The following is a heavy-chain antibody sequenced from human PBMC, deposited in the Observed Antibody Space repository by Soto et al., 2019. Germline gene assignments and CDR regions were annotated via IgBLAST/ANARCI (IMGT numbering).Heavy chain of an antibody. Sequence: PGGSLRLSCAASGFTFSTYDMHWVRQATGKGLEWVSAIGAADDPYYSGSVKGRFTSSRENAKSSLSIQMNSLRGGDTAVYYCARAYSGQPPRRADYYYAMDVWGPGTRCTVS. CDR2: IGAADDP. V-gene: IGHV3-13*05. J-gene: IGHJ6*02. D-gene: IGHD2-15*01. CDR3: ARAYSGQPPRRADYYYAMDV. CDR1: GFTFSTYD.